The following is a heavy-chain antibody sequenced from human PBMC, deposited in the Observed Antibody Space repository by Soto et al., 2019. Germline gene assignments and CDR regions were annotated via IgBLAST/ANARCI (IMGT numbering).Heavy chain of an antibody. CDR1: GVTFSSYW. V-gene: IGHV3-74*01. D-gene: IGHD2-15*01. CDR3: ASSLGYCPSGSCHHYFFDY. J-gene: IGHJ4*02. Sequence: GGSLRLSWAASGVTFSSYWMHWVLQVPGKGPVWVACITNDGSSTRYADSVTGRFTISRDNAKKTTYLQMNSLRAEDTAVYYCASSLGYCPSGSCHHYFFDYWGQGTLVTVSS. CDR2: ITNDGSST.